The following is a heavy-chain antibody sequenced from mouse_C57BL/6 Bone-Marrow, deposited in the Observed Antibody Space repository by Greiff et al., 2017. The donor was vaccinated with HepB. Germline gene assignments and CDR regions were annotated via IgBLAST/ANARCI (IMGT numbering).Heavy chain of an antibody. Sequence: ESGPGLVQPSQSLSITCTVSGFSLTSYGVHWVRQSPGKGLEWLGVIWRGGSTDYNAAFMSRLSITKDNSKSQVFFKMNSLQADDTAIYYCAKETYYSNPWYFDVWGTGTTVTVSS. J-gene: IGHJ1*03. CDR3: AKETYYSNPWYFDV. V-gene: IGHV2-5*01. CDR1: GFSLTSYG. D-gene: IGHD2-5*01. CDR2: IWRGGST.